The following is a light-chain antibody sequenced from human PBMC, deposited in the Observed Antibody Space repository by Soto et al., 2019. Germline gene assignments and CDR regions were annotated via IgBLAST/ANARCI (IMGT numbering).Light chain of an antibody. V-gene: IGKV1-39*01. Sequence: DIQMTQSPSSLSASVGDRVTITCRASQSISSYLNWYQQKPGKAPKFLIYGASSLQSGVPSRFSGSGSGTDFTLTISSLQPEDFATYYCQQSYSTPFTFGPGTKVDIK. J-gene: IGKJ3*01. CDR1: QSISSY. CDR3: QQSYSTPFT. CDR2: GAS.